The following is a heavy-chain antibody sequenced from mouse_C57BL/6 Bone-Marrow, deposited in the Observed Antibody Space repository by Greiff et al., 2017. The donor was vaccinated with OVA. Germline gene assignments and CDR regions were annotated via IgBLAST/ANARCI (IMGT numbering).Heavy chain of an antibody. CDR3: ARLPSIYYYGSSLLYWYFDV. Sequence: EVQRVESGPGLAKPSQTLSLTCSVTGYSITSDYWNWIRKFPGNKLEYMGYISYSGSTYYNPSLKSRISITRDTSKNQYYLQLNSVTTEDTATYYCARLPSIYYYGSSLLYWYFDVWGTGTTVTVSS. J-gene: IGHJ1*03. D-gene: IGHD1-1*01. CDR1: GYSITSDY. V-gene: IGHV3-8*01. CDR2: ISYSGST.